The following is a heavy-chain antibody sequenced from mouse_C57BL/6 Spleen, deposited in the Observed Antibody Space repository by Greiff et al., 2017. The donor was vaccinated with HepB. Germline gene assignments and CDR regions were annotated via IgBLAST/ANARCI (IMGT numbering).Heavy chain of an antibody. CDR1: GFTFSSYG. D-gene: IGHD1-1*01. J-gene: IGHJ1*03. CDR2: ISSGGSYT. Sequence: EVMLVESGGDLVKPGGSLKLSCAASGFTFSSYGMSWVRQTPDKRLEWVATISSGGSYTYYPDSVKGRCTISRDNAKNTLYLQMSSLKSEDTDMYYCARRSKIYGSSPYWYFDVWGTGTTVTVSS. V-gene: IGHV5-6*02. CDR3: ARRSKIYGSSPYWYFDV.